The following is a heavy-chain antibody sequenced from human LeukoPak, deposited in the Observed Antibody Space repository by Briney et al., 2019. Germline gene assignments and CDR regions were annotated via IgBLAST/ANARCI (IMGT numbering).Heavy chain of an antibody. D-gene: IGHD7-27*01. CDR1: GFTFDDYG. Sequence: GGSLRLSCAASGFTFDDYGMSWVRQAPGKGLEWVSGINWNGGSTGYADSVKGRLTISRDNAKNSLYLQMNSLRGEGTALYYCARGDWGFYYFDYWGQGTLVTVSS. V-gene: IGHV3-20*04. J-gene: IGHJ4*02. CDR3: ARGDWGFYYFDY. CDR2: INWNGGST.